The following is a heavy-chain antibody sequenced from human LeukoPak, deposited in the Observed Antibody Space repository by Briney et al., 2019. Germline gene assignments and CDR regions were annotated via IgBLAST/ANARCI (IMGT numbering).Heavy chain of an antibody. Sequence: GGSLRLSCAASGFTFSSYSMNWVRQAPGKGLEWVSSISSSSSYIYYADSVKGRFTISRDNSKNTLYLHMNSLRVEDTAVYFCAKVGFLTGSFDSWGQGTLVSVSS. J-gene: IGHJ4*02. CDR2: ISSSSSYI. CDR1: GFTFSSYS. CDR3: AKVGFLTGSFDS. V-gene: IGHV3-21*04. D-gene: IGHD3-9*01.